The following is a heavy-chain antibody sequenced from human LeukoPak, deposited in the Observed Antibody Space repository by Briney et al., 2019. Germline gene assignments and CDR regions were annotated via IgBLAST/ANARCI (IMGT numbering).Heavy chain of an antibody. CDR1: GGTFSSYA. V-gene: IGHV1-69*01. CDR3: ARGPVLRFLEWLNY. J-gene: IGHJ4*02. CDR2: IIPIFGTA. D-gene: IGHD3-3*01. Sequence: GASVKVSCKASGGTFSSYAISWVRQAPGQGLEWMGGIIPIFGTANYAQKFQGRVTITADESTSTAYMELSSLRSEDTAVYYCARGPVLRFLEWLNYWGQGTLVTVSS.